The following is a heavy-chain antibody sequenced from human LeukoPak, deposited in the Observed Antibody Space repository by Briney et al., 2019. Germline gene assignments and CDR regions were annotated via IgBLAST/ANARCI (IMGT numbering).Heavy chain of an antibody. CDR1: GGSISSYY. D-gene: IGHD2-15*01. CDR3: ARRAHHTRIPDAFDI. Sequence: SETLPLTCTVSGGSISSYYWSWIRQPPGKGLEWIGYIYYSGSTNYNPSLKSRVTISVDTSKNQFSLKLSSVTAADTAVYYCARRAHHTRIPDAFDIWGQGTMVTVSS. CDR2: IYYSGST. J-gene: IGHJ3*02. V-gene: IGHV4-59*01.